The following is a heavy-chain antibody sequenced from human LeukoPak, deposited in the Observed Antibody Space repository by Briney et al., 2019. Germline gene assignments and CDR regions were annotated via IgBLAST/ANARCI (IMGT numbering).Heavy chain of an antibody. J-gene: IGHJ4*02. Sequence: GGSLRLSCAASGFTFSSYGMHWVRQAPGKGLEWVAVISYDGSNKYYADSVKGRFTISRDNSKNTLYLQMNSLRAEDTAVYYCAKLYDSSGYFDYWGQGTLVTVSS. CDR2: ISYDGSNK. V-gene: IGHV3-30*18. CDR1: GFTFSSYG. CDR3: AKLYDSSGYFDY. D-gene: IGHD3-22*01.